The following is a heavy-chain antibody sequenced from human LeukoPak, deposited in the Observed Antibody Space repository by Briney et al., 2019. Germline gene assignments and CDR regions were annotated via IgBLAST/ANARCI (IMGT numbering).Heavy chain of an antibody. V-gene: IGHV1-46*02. CDR3: ARGRNNWNYFGI. CDR1: GYIFNNFY. Sequence: ASVKVSCKASGYIFNNFYMQWVRQAPGQGLEWMGIINPSGGSTTYAQKFQGRVTLTRDMSTSTVHMELSSLRPEDTAVYYCARGRNNWNYFGIWGQGTLVTVSS. J-gene: IGHJ3*02. D-gene: IGHD1-7*01. CDR2: INPSGGST.